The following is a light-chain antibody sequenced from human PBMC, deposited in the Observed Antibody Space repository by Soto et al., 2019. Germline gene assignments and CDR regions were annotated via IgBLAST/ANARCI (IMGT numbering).Light chain of an antibody. J-gene: IGLJ1*01. Sequence: QSGLTQPASVSGSPVQSINISCSGTSSDVGGYHVVSWYQQHSGKAPKVIIYEVSKRPSGVSNRFSGSKSGNTASLTISGLQAEDEAEYSCFLYAGVTTIVFGGGTQVTLL. CDR2: EVS. V-gene: IGLV2-23*02. CDR1: SSDVGGYHV. CDR3: FLYAGVTTIV.